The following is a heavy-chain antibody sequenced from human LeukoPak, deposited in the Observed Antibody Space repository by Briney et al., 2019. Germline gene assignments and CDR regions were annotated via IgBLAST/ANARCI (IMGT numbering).Heavy chain of an antibody. Sequence: GGALRLSCAASGVIISSYAMSWVRQAPGEGVGWVSAINGRGDNTYYADFVKGRFTISRDNSKSTVYLQMNSLRTEDTAVYYCAKDRVSPGFNWFDPWGQGTLVTVSS. J-gene: IGHJ5*02. D-gene: IGHD2/OR15-2a*01. CDR1: GVIISSYA. CDR3: AKDRVSPGFNWFDP. CDR2: INGRGDNT. V-gene: IGHV3-23*01.